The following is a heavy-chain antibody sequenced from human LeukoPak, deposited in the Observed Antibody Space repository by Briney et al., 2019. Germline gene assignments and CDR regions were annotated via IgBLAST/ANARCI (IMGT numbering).Heavy chain of an antibody. CDR1: GFTFSSYA. Sequence: PGGSLRLSCAASGFTFSSYAMSWVPQAPGKGLEWVSAISGSGGSTYYADSVKGRYTISRYNSKNTLYLQMNSLRAEDTAVYYCAKSPTYYDILTGYYSGYYFDYWGQGTLVTVSS. V-gene: IGHV3-23*01. D-gene: IGHD3-9*01. J-gene: IGHJ4*02. CDR2: ISGSGGST. CDR3: AKSPTYYDILTGYYSGYYFDY.